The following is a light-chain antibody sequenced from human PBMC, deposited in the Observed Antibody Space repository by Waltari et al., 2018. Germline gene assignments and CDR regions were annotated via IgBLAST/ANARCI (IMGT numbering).Light chain of an antibody. CDR2: DVS. Sequence: QSALTQPASVSGSPGQSITISCTGTSIDVGGYNYVSWYQQHPGKAPKLMIYDVSNRPSGVSNRFSGSKSGNTASLTISGLQAEDEAHYYCSSYISSDTLELFGGGTSLTV. V-gene: IGLV2-14*03. J-gene: IGLJ2*01. CDR3: SSYISSDTLEL. CDR1: SIDVGGYNY.